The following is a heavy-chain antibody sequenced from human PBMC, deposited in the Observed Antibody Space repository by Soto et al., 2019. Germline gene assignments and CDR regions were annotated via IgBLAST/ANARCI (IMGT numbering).Heavy chain of an antibody. CDR3: SRVSCTSTSCIYYFDY. J-gene: IGHJ4*02. V-gene: IGHV3-49*03. CDR2: IRGIAYGGTT. D-gene: IGHD2-2*01. CDR1: GFTFDDYA. Sequence: VQLVESGGGLVQPGRSLRVSCTSSGFTFDDYALSWFRQAPGKGLEWLGLIRGIAYGGTTEYAASVKGRFTISRDHSKSVAYLQMSSLKTADTAVYYCSRVSCTSTSCIYYFDYWGQGTLVTVSS.